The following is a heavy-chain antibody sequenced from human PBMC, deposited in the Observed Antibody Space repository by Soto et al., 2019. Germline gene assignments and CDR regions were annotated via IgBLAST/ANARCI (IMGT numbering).Heavy chain of an antibody. D-gene: IGHD3-9*01. J-gene: IGHJ4*02. Sequence: ASVKVSCKASGYTFTSYGISWVRQAPGQGLEWMGWISAYNGNTNYAQKLQGRVTMTTDTSTNTAYMELSSLRSEDTAVYYCATVLRYFDHSPYFDYWGQGTLVTVSS. CDR1: GYTFTSYG. CDR2: ISAYNGNT. CDR3: ATVLRYFDHSPYFDY. V-gene: IGHV1-18*01.